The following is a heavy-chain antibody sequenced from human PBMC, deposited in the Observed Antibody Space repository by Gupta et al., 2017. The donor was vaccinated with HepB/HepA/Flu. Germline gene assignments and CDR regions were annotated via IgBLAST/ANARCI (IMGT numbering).Heavy chain of an antibody. CDR1: GYYFTTYS. Sequence: QVQLVQSGAEVKKPGASVKVSCKASGYYFTTYSMHWVRQAPGQGLEWMGIITPSNGGTAYAQKFQGRVAMTGDTSTSTVYMELSSLRSEDTAVYYCARVFCSNGLCYPDYWGQGTLVTVSS. D-gene: IGHD2-8*01. CDR3: ARVFCSNGLCYPDY. J-gene: IGHJ4*02. CDR2: ITPSNGGT. V-gene: IGHV1-46*01.